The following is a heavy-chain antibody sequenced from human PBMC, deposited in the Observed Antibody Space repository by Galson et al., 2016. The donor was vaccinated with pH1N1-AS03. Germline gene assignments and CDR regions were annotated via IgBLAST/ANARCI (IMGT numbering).Heavy chain of an antibody. CDR2: IYTTGST. D-gene: IGHD2-2*01. CDR3: ARGRLTYQLLSNWFDP. CDR1: GASISSSTYY. J-gene: IGHJ5*02. Sequence: TLSLTCTVSGASISSSTYYWSWIRQPAGKGLEWIGHIYTTGSTNYDPSLKSRVTISMDTSKNQFSLNLSSVTAADTAVYYCARGRLTYQLLSNWFDPWGQGILVTVSS. V-gene: IGHV4-61*09.